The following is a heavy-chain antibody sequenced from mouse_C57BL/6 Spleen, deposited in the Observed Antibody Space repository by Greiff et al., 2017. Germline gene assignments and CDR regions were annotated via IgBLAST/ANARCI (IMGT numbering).Heavy chain of an antibody. CDR1: GFTFTDYG. CDR3: ARKGDYDDGYAMDD. J-gene: IGHJ4*01. Sequence: EVQLVESGGGLVKPGGSLKLSCAASGFTFTDYGMHWVRQAPEQGLEWIAYISRGSSTNYYADKVKGRVTLSRDKAKNTLYLQLSSLRSEDTAMYYCARKGDYDDGYAMDDWGQGTSVTVSS. V-gene: IGHV5-17*01. D-gene: IGHD2-4*01. CDR2: ISRGSSTN.